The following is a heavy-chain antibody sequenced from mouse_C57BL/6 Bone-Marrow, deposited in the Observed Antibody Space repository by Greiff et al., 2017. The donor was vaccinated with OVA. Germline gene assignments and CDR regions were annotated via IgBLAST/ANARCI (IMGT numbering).Heavy chain of an antibody. J-gene: IGHJ2*01. D-gene: IGHD1-1*01. CDR1: GYTFTSYG. V-gene: IGHV1-81*01. CDR2: IYPRSGNT. Sequence: VMLVESGAELARPGASVKLSCKASGYTFTSYGISWVKQRTGQGLEWIGEIYPRSGNTYYNEKFKGKATLTADKSSSTAYMELRSLTSEDSAVYFCAREDYYGSADADYWGQGTTLTVSS. CDR3: AREDYYGSADADY.